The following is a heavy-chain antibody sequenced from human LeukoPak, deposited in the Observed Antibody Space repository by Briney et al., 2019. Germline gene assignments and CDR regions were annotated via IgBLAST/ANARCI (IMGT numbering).Heavy chain of an antibody. CDR3: ARDGPHYSNYCYYGMDV. V-gene: IGHV3-33*01. CDR1: GFTFSSYG. CDR2: IWYDGSNK. Sequence: GRSLRLSCAASGFTFSSYGMHWVRQAPGKGLEWVAVIWYDGSNKYYADSVKGRFTISRDNSKNALYLQMNSLRAEDTAVYYCARDGPHYSNYCYYGMDVWGQGTTVTVSS. D-gene: IGHD4-11*01. J-gene: IGHJ6*02.